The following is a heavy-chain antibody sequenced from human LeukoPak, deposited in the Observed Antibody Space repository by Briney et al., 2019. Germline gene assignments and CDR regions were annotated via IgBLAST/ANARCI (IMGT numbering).Heavy chain of an antibody. J-gene: IGHJ4*02. Sequence: SETLSLTCTVSGDSVNSYYWSWIRQTPGNGLEWIGYISYSGSTNYNPSLKSRVTISVDTSKNQFSLKLSSAIAADTAVYYCARQWDYWGQGTLVTVSS. CDR3: ARQWDY. V-gene: IGHV4-59*08. CDR1: GDSVNSYY. CDR2: ISYSGST.